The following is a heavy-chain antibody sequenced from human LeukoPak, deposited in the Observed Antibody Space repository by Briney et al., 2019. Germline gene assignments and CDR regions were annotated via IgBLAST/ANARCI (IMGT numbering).Heavy chain of an antibody. CDR3: ATLWALNAFDI. V-gene: IGHV3-33*01. CDR2: VWYDGRNK. D-gene: IGHD3-16*01. CDR1: GFTFSSYG. J-gene: IGHJ3*02. Sequence: GGSLRLSCAASGFTFSSYGMHWVRQAPGKGLEWVAVVWYDGRNKNYAESVKGRFTISRDNSKNTLYLQMNSLRAEDTAVYYCATLWALNAFDIWGQGTKVTVSS.